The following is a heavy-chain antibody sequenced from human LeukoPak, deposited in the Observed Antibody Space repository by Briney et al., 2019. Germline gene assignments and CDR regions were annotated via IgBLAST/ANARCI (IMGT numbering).Heavy chain of an antibody. Sequence: SETLSLTCTVSGVSISSGGYYWSWIRQHPGKGLEWIGYFYYTGSTYYNPSLRSRLSISVDTSSNQFSLKLSSVTAADTAVFYCARTFDFRAPRATDVWGKGTTVIVSS. CDR3: ARTFDFRAPRATDV. D-gene: IGHD3-9*01. CDR2: FYYTGST. CDR1: GVSISSGGYY. V-gene: IGHV4-31*03. J-gene: IGHJ6*04.